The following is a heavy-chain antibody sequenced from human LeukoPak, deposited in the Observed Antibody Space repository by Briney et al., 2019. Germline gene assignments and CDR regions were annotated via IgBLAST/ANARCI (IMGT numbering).Heavy chain of an antibody. Sequence: SETLSLTCTVSGGSITTYYWSWIRQSPGKGLEWIGYIYYSGSTYYNPSLKSRVTISVDTSKNHFSLKLSSVTTADTAVYYCASGVRGVEHCFHSWGQGTLVTVSS. J-gene: IGHJ4*02. V-gene: IGHV4-59*01. D-gene: IGHD3-10*01. CDR2: IYYSGST. CDR3: ASGVRGVEHCFHS. CDR1: GGSITTYY.